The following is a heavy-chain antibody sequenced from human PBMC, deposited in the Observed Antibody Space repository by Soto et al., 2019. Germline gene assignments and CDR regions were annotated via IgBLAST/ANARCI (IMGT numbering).Heavy chain of an antibody. Sequence: QVQLVQSGAEVKKPGASVKVSCKASGYTFTSYGISWVRQAPGQGLEWMGWISAYNGNTNYAQTLQGRVTMTTDPSPSTAYMALRSLRSDDTTVYYCARVDWPLLFLEWLSPLQSTKDYYYDGMVVWGQGTTVTVSS. CDR3: ARVDWPLLFLEWLSPLQSTKDYYYDGMVV. CDR2: ISAYNGNT. D-gene: IGHD3-3*01. CDR1: GYTFTSYG. V-gene: IGHV1-18*01. J-gene: IGHJ6*02.